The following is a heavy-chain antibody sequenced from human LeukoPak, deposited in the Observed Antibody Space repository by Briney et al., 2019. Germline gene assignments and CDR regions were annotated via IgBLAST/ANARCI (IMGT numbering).Heavy chain of an antibody. CDR3: ARVDWDVVVPAGARRGNYHYYYMDV. CDR2: ISANNGNT. CDR1: GYTFTSYG. J-gene: IGHJ6*03. V-gene: IGHV1-18*01. Sequence: ASVNVSFKASGYTFTSYGINWVRQAPGQGLERMGGISANNGNTNYAQKLQGRVTMTTDTSTSTAYMDLRSLRSDDTAVYYCARVDWDVVVPAGARRGNYHYYYMDVWGKGTTVTVSS. D-gene: IGHD2-2*01.